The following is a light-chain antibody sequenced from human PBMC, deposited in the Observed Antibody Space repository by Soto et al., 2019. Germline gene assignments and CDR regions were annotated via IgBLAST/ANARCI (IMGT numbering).Light chain of an antibody. CDR1: QGISIY. CDR2: AAS. CDR3: QQYYSFPRT. Sequence: VIWMTQSPSLLSASTGDRVTISCRMSQGISIYLAWYQQKPGKAPELLIYAASTLQSGVPSRFSCSGSGTDFTLTISCLQSEDFATYYCQQYYSFPRTFGQGTKVEIK. V-gene: IGKV1D-8*01. J-gene: IGKJ1*01.